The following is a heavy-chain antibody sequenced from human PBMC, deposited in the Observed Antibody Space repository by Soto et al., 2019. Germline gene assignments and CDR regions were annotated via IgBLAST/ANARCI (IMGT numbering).Heavy chain of an antibody. V-gene: IGHV3-64*07. CDR1: GFTFSSET. J-gene: IGHJ4*02. Sequence: VQLMESGGGLVQPGGSLRLSCAASGFTFSSETMFWVRQAPGKGLEHISAISKNGDSTYYADSVKGRVTISRDNSKITLYLQMGSLRAEDMAVYYCATKEGFAYWGQGTLVTVSS. CDR2: ISKNGDST. CDR3: ATKEGFAY.